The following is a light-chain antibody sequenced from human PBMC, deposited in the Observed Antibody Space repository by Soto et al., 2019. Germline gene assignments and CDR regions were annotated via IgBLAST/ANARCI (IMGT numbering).Light chain of an antibody. V-gene: IGKV1-9*01. J-gene: IGKJ5*01. Sequence: IQFTQSPSSLSASVGDRVTITCRASQGINTFLAWYQQKAGKAPKLLIYAASTLQSGVPSRFSGSGSGTDFTLTISSLQSEDFATYYCQQYYSYPSITFGQGTRLEI. CDR3: QQYYSYPSIT. CDR2: AAS. CDR1: QGINTF.